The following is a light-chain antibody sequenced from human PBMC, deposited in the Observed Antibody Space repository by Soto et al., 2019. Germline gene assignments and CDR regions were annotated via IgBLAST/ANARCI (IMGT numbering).Light chain of an antibody. V-gene: IGKV1-39*01. Sequence: DIQMSQSPSSLSASVGDSVTITCRASETIIDYVNWYQQQPGEAPKLLIFSASSLHSGVPSRFRGSGSGTHFTLTISSLQPEDFATYFCQQSFSAPRTFGQGTKL. CDR3: QQSFSAPRT. CDR2: SAS. CDR1: ETIIDY. J-gene: IGKJ2*01.